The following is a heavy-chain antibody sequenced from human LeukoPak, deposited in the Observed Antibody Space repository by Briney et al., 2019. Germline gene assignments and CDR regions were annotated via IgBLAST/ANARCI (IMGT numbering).Heavy chain of an antibody. CDR2: ISAYNGNT. CDR3: ARARRLLWFGELLGSFDY. Sequence: ASVKVSCKASGYTFTSYGISWVRQAPGQGLEWMGLISAYNGNTNYAQKLQGRVTMTTDTSTSTAYMELRSLRSDDTAVYYCARARRLLWFGELLGSFDYWGQGTLVTVSS. D-gene: IGHD3-10*01. V-gene: IGHV1-18*01. J-gene: IGHJ4*02. CDR1: GYTFTSYG.